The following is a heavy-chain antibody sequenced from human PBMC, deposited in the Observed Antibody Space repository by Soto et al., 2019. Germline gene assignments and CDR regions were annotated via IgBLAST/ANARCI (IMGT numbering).Heavy chain of an antibody. D-gene: IGHD4-17*01. J-gene: IGHJ4*02. Sequence: GSLRLSCAASGFTFTSYALSWVRQAPGKGLEWVSAISGSGGSTYYADSVKGRFTISRDNSKNTVYLQMNSLRAEATAVYYCAKGFGDSVTYFAYWGQGIPVTVSS. V-gene: IGHV3-23*01. CDR1: GFTFTSYA. CDR2: ISGSGGST. CDR3: AKGFGDSVTYFAY.